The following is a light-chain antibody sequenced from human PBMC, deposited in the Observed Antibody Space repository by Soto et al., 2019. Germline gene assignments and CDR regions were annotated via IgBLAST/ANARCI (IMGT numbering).Light chain of an antibody. CDR3: QQFGSSPGFT. Sequence: EIVLTQSPGTLSLSPGERATLSCRASQSINNRYLAWYQQKPGQAPRLLIYGASSRATGIPDRFIGSGSGTDFTLTISRLEPDDLAVYYCQQFGSSPGFTFGPGTKVDIK. V-gene: IGKV3-20*01. CDR2: GAS. CDR1: QSINNRY. J-gene: IGKJ3*01.